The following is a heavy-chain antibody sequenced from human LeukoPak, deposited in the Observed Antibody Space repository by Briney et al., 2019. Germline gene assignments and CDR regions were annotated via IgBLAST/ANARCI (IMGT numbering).Heavy chain of an antibody. J-gene: IGHJ6*03. CDR2: MNPNSGNT. CDR1: GYTFTSYD. D-gene: IGHD3-10*01. CDR3: ARDTGYYYRSGSPLNMDV. V-gene: IGHV1-8*02. Sequence: ASVKVSCKASGYTFTSYDINWVRQATGQGLEWMGWMNPNSGNTGYAQKLQGRVTMTTDTSTSTAYMELRSLRSDDTAVYYCARDTGYYYRSGSPLNMDVWGKGTTVTISS.